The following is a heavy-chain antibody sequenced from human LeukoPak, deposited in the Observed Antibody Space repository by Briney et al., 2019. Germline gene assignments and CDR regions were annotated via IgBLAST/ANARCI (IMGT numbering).Heavy chain of an antibody. CDR1: GFSFTDYA. Sequence: GGSLRLSCAASGFSFTDYAMSWARQPPGKGLEWVSAVSGHGDTTDYVDSVKGRFTISRDNSRNTVHLQIDSLRIEDTGVYYCARRGLEYSSSGNWFDPWGQGTLVTVSS. V-gene: IGHV3-23*01. CDR2: VSGHGDTT. CDR3: ARRGLEYSSSGNWFDP. D-gene: IGHD6-6*01. J-gene: IGHJ5*02.